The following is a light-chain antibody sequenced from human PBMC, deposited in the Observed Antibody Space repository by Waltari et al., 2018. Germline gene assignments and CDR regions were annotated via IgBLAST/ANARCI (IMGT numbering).Light chain of an antibody. J-gene: IGKJ4*01. Sequence: DLKMTQSPSKLSASVGNRVTFTCRASQRISTWLAWYKQKPGKAPKLLIYKASTLPSNAPTLFIGSGSGTEFTLNISSLQPDDFATFYCQHYDDYPPTLGGGTKVEIK. CDR1: QRISTW. CDR2: KAS. V-gene: IGKV1-5*03. CDR3: QHYDDYPPT.